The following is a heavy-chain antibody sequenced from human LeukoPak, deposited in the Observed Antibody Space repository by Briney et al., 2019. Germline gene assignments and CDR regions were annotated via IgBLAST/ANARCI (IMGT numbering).Heavy chain of an antibody. Sequence: ASVSLFRKASGYTFNSYGISWVRQAPGQGLEWMGWISAYNGNTKYAQNFLGRVTMTTDTSRRTVYMELRSLTSDDTAVYYCARDFLYYDILTGPDHWGQGTMVTVSS. CDR1: GYTFNSYG. D-gene: IGHD3-9*01. CDR3: ARDFLYYDILTGPDH. CDR2: ISAYNGNT. J-gene: IGHJ5*02. V-gene: IGHV1-18*01.